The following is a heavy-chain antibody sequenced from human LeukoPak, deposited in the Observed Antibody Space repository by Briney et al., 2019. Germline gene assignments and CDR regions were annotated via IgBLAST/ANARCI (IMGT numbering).Heavy chain of an antibody. CDR3: ARGVGYSYGSDY. CDR1: GGSFSGYY. Sequence: SETLSLTCAVYGGSFSGYYWSWIRQPPGKGLEWIGEINHSGSTNYNPSLKSRVTISVDTSKNQFSLTLSSVTAADTAVYYCARGVGYSYGSDYWGQGTLVTVSP. V-gene: IGHV4-34*01. J-gene: IGHJ4*02. CDR2: INHSGST. D-gene: IGHD5-18*01.